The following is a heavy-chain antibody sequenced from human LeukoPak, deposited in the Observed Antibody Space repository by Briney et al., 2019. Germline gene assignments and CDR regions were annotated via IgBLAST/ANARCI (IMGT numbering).Heavy chain of an antibody. CDR1: GGSISSYY. CDR3: ARGAAEFDY. V-gene: IGHV4-59*12. Sequence: TSETVSLTCTVSGGSISSYYWSWIRQPPGKGLEWIGYIYYSGSTNYNPSLKSRVTISVDTSKNQFSLKLSSVTAADTAVYYCARGAAEFDYWGQGTLVTVSS. J-gene: IGHJ4*02. CDR2: IYYSGST. D-gene: IGHD6-25*01.